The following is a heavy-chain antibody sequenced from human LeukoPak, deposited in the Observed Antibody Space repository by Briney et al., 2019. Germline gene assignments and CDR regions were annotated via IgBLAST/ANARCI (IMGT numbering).Heavy chain of an antibody. CDR1: GGTFSSYA. Sequence: ASVKVSCKASGGTFSSYAISWVRQAPGQGLEWMGGIIPIFGTANYAQKFQGRVTITADESTSTAYMELSSLRSEDTAVYFCARVSRTSIVRGIITFDYWGQGTLVTVSS. D-gene: IGHD3-10*01. CDR3: ARVSRTSIVRGIITFDY. V-gene: IGHV1-69*13. CDR2: IIPIFGTA. J-gene: IGHJ4*02.